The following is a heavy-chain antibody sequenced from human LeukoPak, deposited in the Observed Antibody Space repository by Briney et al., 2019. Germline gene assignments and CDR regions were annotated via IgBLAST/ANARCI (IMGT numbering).Heavy chain of an antibody. CDR2: INPSGGST. Sequence: ASVKVSCKASGGIISTYAISWVRQAPGQGLEWMGIINPSGGSTSYAQKFQGRVTMTRDTSTSTVYMELSSLRSEDTAVYYCARINSSSWYYFDYWGQGTLVTVSS. D-gene: IGHD6-13*01. V-gene: IGHV1-46*01. CDR3: ARINSSSWYYFDY. J-gene: IGHJ4*02. CDR1: GGIISTYA.